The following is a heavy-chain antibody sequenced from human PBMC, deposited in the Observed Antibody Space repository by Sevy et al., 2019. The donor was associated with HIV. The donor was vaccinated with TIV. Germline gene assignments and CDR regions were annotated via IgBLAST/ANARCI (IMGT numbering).Heavy chain of an antibody. CDR2: IWYDGRTK. CDR1: GFTFRSFS. V-gene: IGHV3-33*01. D-gene: IGHD1-1*01. CDR3: ARDSARVIVPTAGFDS. Sequence: GGSLRLSCSASGFTFRSFSMHWVRQAPGKGLEWVAAIWYDGRTKQYADSVKGRFTIPRDNSKNMLNLEMNSLRAEETALYFCARDSARVIVPTAGFDSWGQGTVVTVSS. J-gene: IGHJ5*01.